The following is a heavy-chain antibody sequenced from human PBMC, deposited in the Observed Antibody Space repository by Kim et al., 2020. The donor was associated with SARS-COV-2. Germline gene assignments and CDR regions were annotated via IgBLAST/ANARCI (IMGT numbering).Heavy chain of an antibody. J-gene: IGHJ5*02. CDR3: ARDYYGSGSYGQFDP. CDR2: ISTSSSHT. Sequence: GGSLRLSCVASGFTFSDYYMSWIRQAPGKGLEWVSYISTSSSHTDYADSVKGRFTISRDNAENSVYLQMNSLRAEDTAVYYCARDYYGSGSYGQFDPWGQGTLVTVCS. D-gene: IGHD3-10*01. V-gene: IGHV3-11*06. CDR1: GFTFSDYY.